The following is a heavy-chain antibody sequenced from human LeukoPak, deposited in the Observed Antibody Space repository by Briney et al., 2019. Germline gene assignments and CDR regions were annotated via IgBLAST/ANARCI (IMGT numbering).Heavy chain of an antibody. CDR3: ARCGYQLLYGDWFDP. CDR2: ISAYNGNT. Sequence: ASVKVSCKASGGTFSSYAISWVRQAPGQGLEWMGWISAYNGNTNYAQKLQGRVTMTTDTSTSTAYMELRSLRSDDTAVYYCARCGYQLLYGDWFDPWGQGTLVTVSS. J-gene: IGHJ5*02. V-gene: IGHV1-18*01. D-gene: IGHD2-2*02. CDR1: GGTFSSYA.